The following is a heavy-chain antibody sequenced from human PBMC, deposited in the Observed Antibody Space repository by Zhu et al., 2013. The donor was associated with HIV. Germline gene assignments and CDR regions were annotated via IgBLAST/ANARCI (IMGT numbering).Heavy chain of an antibody. V-gene: IGHV1-69*01. Sequence: QVQLVQSGAEVKKPGSSVKVSCKASGGTFSSYAISWVRQAPGQGLEWMGGIIPIFGTANYAQKFQGRVTITADESTSTAYMELSSLRSEDTAVYYCARGPYSGSPYKTYYFDYWGQGTLVTVSS. D-gene: IGHD1-26*01. CDR2: IIPIFGTA. CDR1: GGTFSSYA. CDR3: ARGPYSGSPYKTYYFDY. J-gene: IGHJ4*02.